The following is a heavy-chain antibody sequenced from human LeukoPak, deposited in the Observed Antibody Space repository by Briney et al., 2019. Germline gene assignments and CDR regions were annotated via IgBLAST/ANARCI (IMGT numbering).Heavy chain of an antibody. CDR3: ASLGDSIY. CDR2: IGKAGDT. J-gene: IGHJ4*02. CDR1: GFAFTDYD. Sequence: QPGGSLRLSCAASGFAFTDYDMHWVRQATGGGLEWVSSIGKAGDTYYADSVKGRFTISRENANNHSYLQMNSLRAGDTAVYFCASLGDSIYWGQGTLVTVSS. D-gene: IGHD1-26*01. V-gene: IGHV3-13*01.